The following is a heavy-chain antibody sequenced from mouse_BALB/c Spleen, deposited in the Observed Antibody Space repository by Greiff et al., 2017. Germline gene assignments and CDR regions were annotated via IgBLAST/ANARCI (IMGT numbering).Heavy chain of an antibody. CDR1: GFSLTSYG. D-gene: IGHD1-2*01. J-gene: IGHJ4*01. Sequence: VQVVESGPGLVAPSQSLSITCTVSGFSLTSYGVHWVRQPPGKGLEWLGVIWAGGSTNYNSALMSRLSISKDNSKSQVFLKMNSLQTDDTAMYYCARLLRLPGDYWGQGTSVTVSS. CDR2: IWAGGST. CDR3: ARLLRLPGDY. V-gene: IGHV2-9*02.